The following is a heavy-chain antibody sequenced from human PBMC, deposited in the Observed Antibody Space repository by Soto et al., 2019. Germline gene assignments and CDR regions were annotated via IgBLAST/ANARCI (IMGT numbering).Heavy chain of an antibody. V-gene: IGHV5-10-1*01. CDR3: ARHKDSSSWDGRDGY. Sequence: PGESLKISCKGSGYSFTSYWISWVRQMPGKGLEWMGRIDPSDSYTNYSPSFQGHVTISADKSISTAYLQWSSLKASDTAMYYCARHKDSSSWDGRDGYWGQGTLATVSS. J-gene: IGHJ4*02. D-gene: IGHD6-13*01. CDR1: GYSFTSYW. CDR2: IDPSDSYT.